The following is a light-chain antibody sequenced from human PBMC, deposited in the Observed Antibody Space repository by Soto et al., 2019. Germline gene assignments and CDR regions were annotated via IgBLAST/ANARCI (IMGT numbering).Light chain of an antibody. J-gene: IGKJ1*01. Sequence: EIVMTQSPATLSVSPGERATLSCRASQSVSSNLAWYQQKPGQAPRLLIYGASTRATCIPARFSGSGSGKDFTLTISSLQSEDFAVYYCQQYNNWPPRTFGQGTKVEIK. CDR3: QQYNNWPPRT. CDR1: QSVSSN. V-gene: IGKV3-15*01. CDR2: GAS.